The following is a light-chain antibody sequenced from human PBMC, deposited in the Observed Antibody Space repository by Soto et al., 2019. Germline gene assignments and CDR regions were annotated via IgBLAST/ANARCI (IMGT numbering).Light chain of an antibody. Sequence: EIVLTLSPATLSLSPGERATLSCRASQSVSSYFAWYQQKAGQAPRLLIYGASTRATGIPDRFSGSGSGTDFTLTISSLEPEDFAVYYCQQRNNWPSTTFGPGTKVDIK. CDR1: QSVSSY. V-gene: IGKV3-11*01. J-gene: IGKJ3*01. CDR3: QQRNNWPSTT. CDR2: GAS.